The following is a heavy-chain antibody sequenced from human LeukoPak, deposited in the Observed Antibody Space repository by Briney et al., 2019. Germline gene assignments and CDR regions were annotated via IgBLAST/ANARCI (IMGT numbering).Heavy chain of an antibody. CDR2: IRYDGSNK. D-gene: IGHD3-10*02. J-gene: IGHJ4*02. Sequence: GGSLRLSCAASGFTFSSYGMHWVRQAPGKGLEWVAFIRYDGSNKYYADSVKGRFAIPRDNSKNTLYLQMNSLRAEDTAVYYCAKDLVSSGSPFDYWGQGTLVTVSS. CDR3: AKDLVSSGSPFDY. V-gene: IGHV3-30*02. CDR1: GFTFSSYG.